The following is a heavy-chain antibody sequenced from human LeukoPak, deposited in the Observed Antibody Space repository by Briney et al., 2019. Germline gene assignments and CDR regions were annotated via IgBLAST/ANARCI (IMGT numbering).Heavy chain of an antibody. J-gene: IGHJ5*02. Sequence: PSETLSLTCTVSGGSVTSGGYYWSWSRQPAGKGLEWVGRISSSGSANYYPSFESRVTVSLDTSKNQFSLKLYSVTAADTAVYYCASEYVGGLIPYWFDPWGQGTLVTVSS. D-gene: IGHD3-16*01. CDR3: ASEYVGGLIPYWFDP. CDR2: ISSSGSA. V-gene: IGHV4-61*02. CDR1: GGSVTSGGYY.